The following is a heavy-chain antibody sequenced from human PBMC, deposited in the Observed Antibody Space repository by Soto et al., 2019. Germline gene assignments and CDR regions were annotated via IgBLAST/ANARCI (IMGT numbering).Heavy chain of an antibody. CDR1: GGSISSYY. V-gene: IGHV4-59*08. CDR3: ARLQQLLPYYYYYMDV. J-gene: IGHJ6*03. Sequence: SETLSLTCTVSGGSISSYYWSWIRQPPGKGLKWIGYIYYSGSTNYNPSLKSRVTISVDTSKNQFSLKLSSVTAADTAVYYCARLQQLLPYYYYYMDVWGKGTTVTVSS. D-gene: IGHD6-6*01. CDR2: IYYSGST.